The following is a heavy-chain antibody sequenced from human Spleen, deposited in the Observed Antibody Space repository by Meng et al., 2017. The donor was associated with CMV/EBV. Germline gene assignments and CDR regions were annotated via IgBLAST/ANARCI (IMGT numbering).Heavy chain of an antibody. V-gene: IGHV3-7*01. D-gene: IGHD3-9*01. Sequence: GESLKISCAVSGFTFSRYWMTWVRQAPGKGLEWVADIKQDGSEKYYVDSVKGRFTISRDNAKNSLYLQMNSLRAEDTAVYYCARALTRMDVWGQGTTVTVSS. CDR2: IKQDGSEK. CDR3: ARALTRMDV. CDR1: GFTFSRYW. J-gene: IGHJ6*02.